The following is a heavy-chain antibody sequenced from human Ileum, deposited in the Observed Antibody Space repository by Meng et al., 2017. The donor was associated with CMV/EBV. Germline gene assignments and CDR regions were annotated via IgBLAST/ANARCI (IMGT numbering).Heavy chain of an antibody. J-gene: IGHJ4*02. CDR2: NYYSRGT. CDR3: ARGDGSGCYCPDY. D-gene: IGHD3-10*01. Sequence: GSGGSGGSSSYYWGCFRQPPGKGLEWFRGNYYSRGTYYNPSLMNRVTISVDTSKNQFSLKLSSATAADTAVYYCARGDGSGCYCPDYWGQGTLVTVSS. CDR1: GGSGGSSSYY. V-gene: IGHV4-39*01.